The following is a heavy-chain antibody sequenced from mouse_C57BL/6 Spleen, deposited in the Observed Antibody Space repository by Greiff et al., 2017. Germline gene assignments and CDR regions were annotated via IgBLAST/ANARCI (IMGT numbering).Heavy chain of an antibody. J-gene: IGHJ2*01. D-gene: IGHD3-2*02. CDR2: IYPGDGDT. CDR3: ARSGRGYYFDY. CDR1: GYAFSSYW. V-gene: IGHV1-80*01. Sequence: QVQLQQSGAELVKPGASVKISCKASGYAFSSYWMNWVKQRPGKGLEWLGQIYPGDGDTNYNGKFKGKAILTADKSSSTAYMQLSSLTSEDSAVYFCARSGRGYYFDYWGQGTTLTVSS.